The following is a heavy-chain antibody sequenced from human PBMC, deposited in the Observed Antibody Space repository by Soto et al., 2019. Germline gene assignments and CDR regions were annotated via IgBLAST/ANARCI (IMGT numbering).Heavy chain of an antibody. CDR2: IYWDDSK. CDR1: GFSLPTDRVG. CDR3: ADAYGGRSLY. V-gene: IGHV2-5*02. Sequence: QITLKESGPTLVKPTQTLTLTCTFSGFSLPTDRVGVGWIRQPPGKALEWLAVIYWDDSKTYRPSLKSRLTITTDTSKNPVALTMTDMDPVDTATYYCADAYGGRSLYWGQGTLVTVSS. J-gene: IGHJ4*02. D-gene: IGHD1-26*01.